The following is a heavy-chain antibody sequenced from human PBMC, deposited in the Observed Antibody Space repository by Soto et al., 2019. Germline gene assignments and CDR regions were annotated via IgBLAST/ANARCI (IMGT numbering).Heavy chain of an antibody. D-gene: IGHD2-2*01. V-gene: IGHV3-30*18. CDR2: ISYDGSNK. J-gene: IGHJ4*02. CDR1: GFTFSSYG. Sequence: QVQLVESGGGVVQPGRSLRLSCAASGFTFSSYGMHWVRQAPGKGLEWVAVISYDGSNKYYADSVKGRFTISRDNSKNTLYLQMHSLRAEDTAVFYCAKERPGTTDTFDYWGQGTLVTVSS. CDR3: AKERPGTTDTFDY.